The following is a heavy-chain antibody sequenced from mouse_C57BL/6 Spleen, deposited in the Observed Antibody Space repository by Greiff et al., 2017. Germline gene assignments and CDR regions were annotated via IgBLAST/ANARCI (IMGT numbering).Heavy chain of an antibody. V-gene: IGHV5-6*01. D-gene: IGHD2-4*01. CDR3: ARHEGLPYYFDY. CDR2: IRSGGSYT. Sequence: EVMLVESGGDLVKPGGSLKLSCAASGFTFSSYGMSWVRQTPDKRLEWVATIRSGGSYTYYPDSVKGRFTISRDNAKNTLYLQMSSLKSEDTAMYYCARHEGLPYYFDYWGQGTTLTVSS. J-gene: IGHJ2*01. CDR1: GFTFSSYG.